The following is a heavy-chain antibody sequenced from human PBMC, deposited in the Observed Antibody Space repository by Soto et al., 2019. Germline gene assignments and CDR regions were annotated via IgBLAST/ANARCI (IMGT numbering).Heavy chain of an antibody. V-gene: IGHV4-39*01. Sequence: SETLSLTCTVSGGSISSSSYYWGWIRQPPGKGLEWIGSIYYSGSTYYNPSLKSRVTISVDTSKNQFSLKLSSVTAADTAVYYCASSAGIQLWDLYYFDYWGQGTLVTVSS. CDR3: ASSAGIQLWDLYYFDY. D-gene: IGHD5-18*01. CDR2: IYYSGST. CDR1: GGSISSSSYY. J-gene: IGHJ4*02.